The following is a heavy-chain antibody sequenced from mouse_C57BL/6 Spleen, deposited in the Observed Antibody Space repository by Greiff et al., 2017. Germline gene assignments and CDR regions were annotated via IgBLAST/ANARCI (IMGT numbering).Heavy chain of an antibody. D-gene: IGHD3-1*01. Sequence: VQLQQSGAELVRPGSSVKLSCKASGYTFTSYWMDWVKQRPGEGLEWIGNIYPSDSETHYTQKFKDKATLTVDKSSSTDYMQLSSLTSEDAAVYDCASSGNYYFDYWGQGTTLTVSS. CDR3: ASSGNYYFDY. CDR1: GYTFTSYW. J-gene: IGHJ2*01. V-gene: IGHV1-61*01. CDR2: IYPSDSET.